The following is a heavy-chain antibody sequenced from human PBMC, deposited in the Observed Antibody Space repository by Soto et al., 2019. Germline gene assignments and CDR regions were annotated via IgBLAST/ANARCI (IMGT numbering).Heavy chain of an antibody. Sequence: QPGGSLRLSCAASGFTFSSYWMTWVRQAPGKGLEWVANIKQDGSEKYYLDSVRGRFTISRDNVKHSLYLQMNSLRAEDTAVYYCAKDPTSALPQHYFDYWGQGTLVTVSS. J-gene: IGHJ4*02. CDR2: IKQDGSEK. V-gene: IGHV3-7*03. CDR1: GFTFSSYW. CDR3: AKDPTSALPQHYFDY. D-gene: IGHD2-2*01.